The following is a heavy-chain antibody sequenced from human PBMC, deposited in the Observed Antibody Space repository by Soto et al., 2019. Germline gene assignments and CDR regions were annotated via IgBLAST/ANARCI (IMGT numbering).Heavy chain of an antibody. CDR1: GGSISSGDYY. D-gene: IGHD3-22*01. Sequence: SETLSLTCTVSGGSISSGDYYWSWISKPPGKGLEWIGYIYYSGSTYYNPSLKSRVTISVDTSKNQFSLKLSSVTAADTAVYYCASGYYYDSSGPIGYFDLWGRGTLVTVSS. CDR3: ASGYYYDSSGPIGYFDL. CDR2: IYYSGST. J-gene: IGHJ2*01. V-gene: IGHV4-30-4*01.